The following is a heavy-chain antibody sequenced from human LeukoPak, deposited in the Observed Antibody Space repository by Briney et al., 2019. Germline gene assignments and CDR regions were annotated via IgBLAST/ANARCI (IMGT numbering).Heavy chain of an antibody. CDR1: GYTFSNYN. D-gene: IGHD1-26*01. V-gene: IGHV1-2*02. CDR2: INPNSGGT. Sequence: GASVKVSCKASGYTFSNYNMHWVRQAPGQGLEWMGWINPNSGGTNYAQKFQGRVTMTRDTSISTAYMELSRLRSDDTAVYYCARDHEGGSYYIGYWGQGTLVTVSS. J-gene: IGHJ4*02. CDR3: ARDHEGGSYYIGY.